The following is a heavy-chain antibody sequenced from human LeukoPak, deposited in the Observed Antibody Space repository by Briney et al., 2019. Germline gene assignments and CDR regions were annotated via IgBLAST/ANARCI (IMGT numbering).Heavy chain of an antibody. CDR1: GFTFSSYA. Sequence: GGSLRLSCAASGFTFSSYAMSWVRQAPGKGLEWVSAISGSGGSTYYADSVKGRFTISRDNSKNTLYLQMNSLRAEDTAVYYCARDGRYNWNYVLWAFDIWGQGTMVTVSS. CDR3: ARDGRYNWNYVLWAFDI. V-gene: IGHV3-23*01. D-gene: IGHD1-7*01. CDR2: ISGSGGST. J-gene: IGHJ3*02.